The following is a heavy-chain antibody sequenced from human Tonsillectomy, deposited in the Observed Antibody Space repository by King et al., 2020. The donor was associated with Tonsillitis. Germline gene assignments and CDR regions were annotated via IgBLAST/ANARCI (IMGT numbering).Heavy chain of an antibody. Sequence: QLVQSGGGVVQPGRSLRLSCVASGFTFSSHSFHWVRQAPGKGLEWVADIWYDGSNEYYVDSVKGRFTISRDNAKNTVYLQMNSLRAEDSAVYYCARDPARSFDIWGQGTMVTVSS. CDR3: ARDPARSFDI. CDR2: IWYDGSNE. CDR1: GFTFSSHS. V-gene: IGHV3-33*01. J-gene: IGHJ3*02.